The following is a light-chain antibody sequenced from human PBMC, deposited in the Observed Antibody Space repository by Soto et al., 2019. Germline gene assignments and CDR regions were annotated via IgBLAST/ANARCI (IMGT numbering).Light chain of an antibody. Sequence: QSVLTQPPSASGTPGQRVAISCSGGSSDIGSNPVNWYLHLPGAAPKLLIYRDNQRPSGVPDRFSGSKSGTSASLTISGLQSEDEVDYFCSPRDVKVYVKVFGGRTKLTVL. CDR2: RDN. CDR1: SSDIGSNP. J-gene: IGLJ2*01. CDR3: SPRDVKVYVKV. V-gene: IGLV1-44*01.